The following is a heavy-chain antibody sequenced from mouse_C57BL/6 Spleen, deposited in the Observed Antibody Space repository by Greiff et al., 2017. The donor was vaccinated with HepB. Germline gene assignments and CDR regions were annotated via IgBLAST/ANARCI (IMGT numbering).Heavy chain of an antibody. CDR1: GFTFSSYG. CDR2: ISSGGSYT. D-gene: IGHD1-1*01. V-gene: IGHV5-6*01. J-gene: IGHJ1*03. CDR3: ARPELRERGDWYFDV. Sequence: EVQLVESGGDLVKPGGSLKLSCAASGFTFSSYGMSWVRQTPDKRLEWVATISSGGSYTYYPDSVKGRFTISRDNAKNTLYLQMSSLKSEDTAMYYCARPELRERGDWYFDVWGTGTTVTVSS.